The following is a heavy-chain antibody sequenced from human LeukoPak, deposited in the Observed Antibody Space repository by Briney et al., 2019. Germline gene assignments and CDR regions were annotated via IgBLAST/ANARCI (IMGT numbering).Heavy chain of an antibody. V-gene: IGHV1-69*05. CDR1: GGTFSSYA. J-gene: IGHJ4*02. CDR2: LVPIFGTP. Sequence: GASVKVSCKASGGTFSSYAISWVRQVPGQGLEWMGGLVPIFGTPNYAQKFQGRVTITTDESTDESTGTAYMELSGLKSEDTAVYYCARGGETAAGISSFFDYWGQGTLVTVSS. CDR3: ARGGETAAGISSFFDY. D-gene: IGHD6-13*01.